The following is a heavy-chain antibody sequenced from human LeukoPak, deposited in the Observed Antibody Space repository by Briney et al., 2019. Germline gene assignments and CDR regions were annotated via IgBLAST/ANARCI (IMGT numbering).Heavy chain of an antibody. J-gene: IGHJ4*02. V-gene: IGHV3-66*01. Sequence: GGSLRLSCAASGFTVSNNYMNWVRQAPGKGLEWVSSIYRGETTYYADSVKGRFTISRDNSKNTLYLQMNSLRAEDTAVYYCARESGQWLVLDDWGQGTLVTVSS. CDR2: IYRGETT. CDR1: GFTVSNNY. CDR3: ARESGQWLVLDD. D-gene: IGHD6-19*01.